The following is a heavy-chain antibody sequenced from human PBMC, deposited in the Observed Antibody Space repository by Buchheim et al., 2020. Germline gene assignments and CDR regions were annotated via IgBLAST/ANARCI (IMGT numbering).Heavy chain of an antibody. D-gene: IGHD4-17*01. J-gene: IGHJ4*02. V-gene: IGHV3-30-3*01. Sequence: QVQLVESGGGVVQPGRSLRLSCAASGFTFSSYAMHWVRQAPGKGLEWVAVISYDGSNKYYADSVKGRFTISRDNSKNTLYLQMNSLRAEDTAIYYCANLRGPYGDSSLDYWGQGTL. CDR3: ANLRGPYGDSSLDY. CDR1: GFTFSSYA. CDR2: ISYDGSNK.